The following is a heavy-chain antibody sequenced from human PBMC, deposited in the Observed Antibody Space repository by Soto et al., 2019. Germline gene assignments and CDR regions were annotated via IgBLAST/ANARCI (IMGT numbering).Heavy chain of an antibody. J-gene: IGHJ4*02. CDR3: AKSTSYGCKGRIDY. CDR1: GFTFSSYG. CDR2: ISYDGSNK. V-gene: IGHV3-30*18. Sequence: QVQLVESGGGVVQPGRSLRLSCAASGFTFSSYGMHWVRQAPGKGLEWVAVISYDGSNKYYSDSVKGRFTISRDNSKNTLYLQMNSLRAEDTAVYYCAKSTSYGCKGRIDYWGQGTLVTVSS. D-gene: IGHD5-18*01.